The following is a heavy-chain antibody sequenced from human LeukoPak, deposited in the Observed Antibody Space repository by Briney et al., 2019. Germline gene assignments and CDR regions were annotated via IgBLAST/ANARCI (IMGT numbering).Heavy chain of an antibody. D-gene: IGHD3-3*01. CDR2: MNPNSGNT. Sequence: GASVKVSCTASGYTFTSYYMHWVRQAPGQGLEWMGWMNPNSGNTGYAQKFQGRVTMTRNTSISTAYMELSSLRSEDTAVYYCARGLFGVVIIFDYWGQGTLVTVSS. CDR3: ARGLFGVVIIFDY. CDR1: GYTFTSYY. V-gene: IGHV1-8*02. J-gene: IGHJ4*02.